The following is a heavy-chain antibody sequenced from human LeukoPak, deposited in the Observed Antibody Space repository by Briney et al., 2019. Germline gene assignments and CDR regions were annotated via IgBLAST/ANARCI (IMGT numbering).Heavy chain of an antibody. CDR3: ARAKGSGWYSAFDI. D-gene: IGHD6-19*01. CDR1: GFTFSRSW. Sequence: GGSLRLSCAASGFTFSRSWMTWVRQAPGKGLEGVANIKEDGNEKYYADSLKGRFTISRDNAKNSLSQQMNSLRADDTALYYCARAKGSGWYSAFDIWGQGTMVTVSS. J-gene: IGHJ3*02. V-gene: IGHV3-7*03. CDR2: IKEDGNEK.